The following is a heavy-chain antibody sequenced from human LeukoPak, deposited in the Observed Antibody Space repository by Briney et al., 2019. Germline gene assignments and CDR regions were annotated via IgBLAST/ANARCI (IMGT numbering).Heavy chain of an antibody. CDR3: ARAMTTVTSNWFDP. J-gene: IGHJ5*02. Sequence: PSETLSLTCAVSGDSISNNYYWGWIRQPPGKGLEWIGSIYHSGSTYYNPSLKSRVTISVDTSKNQLSLKLSSVTAADTAVYYCARAMTTVTSNWFDPWGQGTLVTVSS. D-gene: IGHD4-11*01. V-gene: IGHV4-38-2*01. CDR1: GDSISNNYY. CDR2: IYHSGST.